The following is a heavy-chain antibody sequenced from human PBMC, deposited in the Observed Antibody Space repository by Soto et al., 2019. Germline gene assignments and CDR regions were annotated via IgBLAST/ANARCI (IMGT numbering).Heavy chain of an antibody. CDR2: INSDGTIS. V-gene: IGHV3-74*01. CDR1: GFTFDTYW. D-gene: IGHD2-21*01. J-gene: IGHJ6*02. CDR3: ARLSGDHSAFFSYGMDA. Sequence: QTGGSLRLSCAASGFTFDTYWMNWVRQAPGKGPEWLSGINSDGTISSYAGSVKGRFTISRDNARNTLSLQMNSLRADDTAVYYCARLSGDHSAFFSYGMDAWGQGTTVTVSS.